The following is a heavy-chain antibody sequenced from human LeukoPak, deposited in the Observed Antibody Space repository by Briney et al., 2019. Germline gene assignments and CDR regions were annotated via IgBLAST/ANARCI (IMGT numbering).Heavy chain of an antibody. D-gene: IGHD4-11*01. Sequence: GGSLRLSCAASGFTFSNYAMNWVRQAPGKGLEWISYITISSCTIHYADSVKGRFTISRDNAKNSLYLQMDSLRAEDTAVYYCARDDYNNLFDSWGQGTLVTVSS. CDR1: GFTFSNYA. CDR2: ITISSCTI. V-gene: IGHV3-48*01. J-gene: IGHJ4*02. CDR3: ARDDYNNLFDS.